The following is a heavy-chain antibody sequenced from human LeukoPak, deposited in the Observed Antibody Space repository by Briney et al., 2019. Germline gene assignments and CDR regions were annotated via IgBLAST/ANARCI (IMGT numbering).Heavy chain of an antibody. V-gene: IGHV3-53*01. CDR1: GFTVSSNY. D-gene: IGHD1-14*01. CDR2: IFSGGST. Sequence: GGSLRLSCAASGFTVSSNYMSRVRQAPGKGLEWVSVIFSGGSTYYADSVKGRFTISRDNSKITLYLQMNSLRAEDTAVYYCARTAPRGLVFDYWGQGTLVTVSS. J-gene: IGHJ4*02. CDR3: ARTAPRGLVFDY.